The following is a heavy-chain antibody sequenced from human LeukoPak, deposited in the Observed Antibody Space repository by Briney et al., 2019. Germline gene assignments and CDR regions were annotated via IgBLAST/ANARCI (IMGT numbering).Heavy chain of an antibody. CDR1: GFTFSSYG. V-gene: IGHV3-30*18. Sequence: PGGSLRLSCAASGFTFSSYGMHWVRQAPGKGLEWVAVISYDGSNKYYADSVKGRFTISRDNSKNTLYLQMNSLRAEDTAVYYCAKDRIVATIGWFDPWGQGTLVTVSS. J-gene: IGHJ5*02. D-gene: IGHD5-12*01. CDR3: AKDRIVATIGWFDP. CDR2: ISYDGSNK.